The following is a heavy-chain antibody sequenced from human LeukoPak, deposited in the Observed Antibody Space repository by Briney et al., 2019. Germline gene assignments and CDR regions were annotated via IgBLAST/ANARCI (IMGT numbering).Heavy chain of an antibody. D-gene: IGHD5-12*01. Sequence: PGRSLRLSCAASGFTFDDYAMHWVRQAPGKGLEWVSGISWNSGSIGYADSVKGRFTISRDNAKNPLYLQMNSLRAEDTALYYCAKDLGYSGYDSIFDYWGQGTLVTVSS. CDR2: ISWNSGSI. V-gene: IGHV3-9*01. CDR1: GFTFDDYA. CDR3: AKDLGYSGYDSIFDY. J-gene: IGHJ4*02.